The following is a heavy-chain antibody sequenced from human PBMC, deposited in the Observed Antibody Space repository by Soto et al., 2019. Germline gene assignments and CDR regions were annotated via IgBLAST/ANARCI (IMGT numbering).Heavy chain of an antibody. V-gene: IGHV4-39*01. Sequence: QLQLQESGPGLVKTSGTLSLTCSVSGDSVASDDSYWGWIRQPPGKGLEWIGNIYYGGSPNYTPSPKSPITHSLNNPKNQFSLSLGSLTAADPAVYYCARPRGTSLGTDYWGPGSLGIVSS. CDR1: GDSVASDDSY. CDR2: IYYGGSP. J-gene: IGHJ4*02. CDR3: ARPRGTSLGTDY.